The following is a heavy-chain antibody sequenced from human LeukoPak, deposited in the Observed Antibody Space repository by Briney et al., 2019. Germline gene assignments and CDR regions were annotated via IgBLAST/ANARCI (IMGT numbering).Heavy chain of an antibody. CDR1: GFTFSSYW. CDR3: ARGSEDGDYEDYFDY. J-gene: IGHJ4*02. CDR2: INSVGSST. D-gene: IGHD4-17*01. Sequence: GGSLRLSCAASGFTFSSYWMHWVRQAPGKGLVWVSRINSVGSSTSYADSVKGRFTISRDNAKNTLYLQMNSLRAEDTAVYYCARGSEDGDYEDYFDYWGQGTLVTVSS. V-gene: IGHV3-74*01.